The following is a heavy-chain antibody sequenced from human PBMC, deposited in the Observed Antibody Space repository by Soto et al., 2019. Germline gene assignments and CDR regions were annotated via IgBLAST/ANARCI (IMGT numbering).Heavy chain of an antibody. D-gene: IGHD3-16*01. J-gene: IGHJ3*02. CDR3: AKGGYYSLFDI. CDR2: ISGSGGRT. Sequence: GGSLRLSCVASGFPFSSYAMSWVHQTPGKGLEWVSGISGSGGRTYYADSVKGRFTISRDNSNNTLSLQMHILRVEDTAVYFCAKGGYYSLFDIWGQGTMVTVSS. CDR1: GFPFSSYA. V-gene: IGHV3-23*01.